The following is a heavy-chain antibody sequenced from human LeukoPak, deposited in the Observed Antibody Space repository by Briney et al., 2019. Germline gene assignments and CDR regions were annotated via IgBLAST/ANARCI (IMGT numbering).Heavy chain of an antibody. D-gene: IGHD2-15*01. J-gene: IGHJ5*02. Sequence: ASVKVSCKASGYTFTSYGISWVRQAPGQGLEWMGWISAYNGNTNYAQKLQGRVTMTTDTSTSTPYMELRTLTSDDTAVYYCARAGYCSGCSCPNWFDPWGQGTLVTVSS. V-gene: IGHV1-18*01. CDR3: ARAGYCSGCSCPNWFDP. CDR1: GYTFTSYG. CDR2: ISAYNGNT.